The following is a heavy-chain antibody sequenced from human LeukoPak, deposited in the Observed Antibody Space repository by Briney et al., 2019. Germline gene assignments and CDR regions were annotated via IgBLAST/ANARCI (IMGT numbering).Heavy chain of an antibody. D-gene: IGHD5-12*01. V-gene: IGHV4-31*03. Sequence: SQTLSLTCTASGGSITSGGYYWSWIRQHPGKGLEWIGYIYHTGSTYYNASLKSRISISLDTSKNQFSLKVSSVTAADTAVYYCASAGYSGFDFSFDNWGQGTLVTVSS. J-gene: IGHJ4*02. CDR2: IYHTGST. CDR3: ASAGYSGFDFSFDN. CDR1: GGSITSGGYY.